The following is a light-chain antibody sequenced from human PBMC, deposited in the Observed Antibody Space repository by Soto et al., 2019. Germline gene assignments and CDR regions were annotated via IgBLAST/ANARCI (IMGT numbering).Light chain of an antibody. CDR2: SNN. CDR1: NSNIGSNT. Sequence: QSVLTQPPSASGTPGQRVTISCSGSNSNIGSNTVNWYQQLPGTAPKLLIYSNNQRPSGVPDRFSGSKSGTSASLAINGLQSEDEADYYCATWDDSLNGPMFGGGTKLTVL. V-gene: IGLV1-44*01. CDR3: ATWDDSLNGPM. J-gene: IGLJ3*02.